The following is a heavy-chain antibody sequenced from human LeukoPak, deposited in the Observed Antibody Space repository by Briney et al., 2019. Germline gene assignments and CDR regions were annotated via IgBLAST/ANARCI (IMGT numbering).Heavy chain of an antibody. CDR1: GCSISSGYC. J-gene: IGHJ4*02. D-gene: IGHD1-1*01. CDR3: ARHLQGGISPWIFDY. CDR2: IYHSGST. Sequence: PSETLSLTCVVSGCSISSGYCWGWIRQPPGKGLEWIGSIYHSGSTYYNPSLKSRVTISVDTSKNQFSLKLTSVTAADTAVYSCARHLQGGISPWIFDYWGQGTLITVSS. V-gene: IGHV4-38-2*01.